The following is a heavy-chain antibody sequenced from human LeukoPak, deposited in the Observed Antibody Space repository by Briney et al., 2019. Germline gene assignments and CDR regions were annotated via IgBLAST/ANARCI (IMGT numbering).Heavy chain of an antibody. J-gene: IGHJ6*02. Sequence: SETLSLTCAVSGESFSGYFWTWIRQPPGKGLEWIGESNHFGSTDYNPPVKSRVTISVDTSKNQVSLNVRSVTDADTAVYFCARGRLQLWSFPLPYNHYAIDVWGQGTTVTVSS. V-gene: IGHV4-34*01. D-gene: IGHD5-18*01. CDR2: SNHFGST. CDR1: GESFSGYF. CDR3: ARGRLQLWSFPLPYNHYAIDV.